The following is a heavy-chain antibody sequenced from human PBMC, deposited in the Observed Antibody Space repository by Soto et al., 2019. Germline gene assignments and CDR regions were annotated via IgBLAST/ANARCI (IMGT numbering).Heavy chain of an antibody. Sequence: QVQLVQSGAEVKKPGSSVKVSCKASGGTFSSYAISWVRQAPGQGLEWMGGIIPIFGTANYAQKFQGRVTITADESTSTAYMELSSLRSEDTAVYYCARRGYSYGSYYSYGMDVWGQGTTVTVSS. CDR2: IIPIFGTA. CDR3: ARRGYSYGSYYSYGMDV. CDR1: GGTFSSYA. V-gene: IGHV1-69*01. D-gene: IGHD5-18*01. J-gene: IGHJ6*02.